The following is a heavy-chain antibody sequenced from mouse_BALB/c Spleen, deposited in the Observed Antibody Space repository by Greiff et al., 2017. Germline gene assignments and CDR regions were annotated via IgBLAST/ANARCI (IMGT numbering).Heavy chain of an antibody. J-gene: IGHJ2*01. Sequence: QVQLQQSGAELAKPGASVKMSCKASGYTFTSYWMHWVKQRPGQGLEWIGYINPSTGYTEYNQKFKDKATLTADKSSSTAYMQLSSLTSEDSAVYYCARNPSHYYGSRYFDYWGQGTTLTVSS. V-gene: IGHV1-7*01. CDR1: GYTFTSYW. CDR3: ARNPSHYYGSRYFDY. CDR2: INPSTGYT. D-gene: IGHD1-1*01.